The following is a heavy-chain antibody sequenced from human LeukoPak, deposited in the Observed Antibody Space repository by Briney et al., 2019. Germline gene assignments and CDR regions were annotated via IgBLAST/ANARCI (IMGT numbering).Heavy chain of an antibody. CDR3: ARDRESSSWYVGYCYYYYMDV. D-gene: IGHD6-13*01. V-gene: IGHV3-66*02. CDR2: IYSGGST. J-gene: IGHJ6*03. CDR1: GFTVSSNY. Sequence: GGSLRLSCAASGFTVSSNYMSWVRQAPGKGLEWVSVIYSGGSTYYADSVKGRFTISRDNSKNTLYLQMNSLRAEDTAVYYCARDRESSSWYVGYCYYYYMDVWGKGTTVTVSS.